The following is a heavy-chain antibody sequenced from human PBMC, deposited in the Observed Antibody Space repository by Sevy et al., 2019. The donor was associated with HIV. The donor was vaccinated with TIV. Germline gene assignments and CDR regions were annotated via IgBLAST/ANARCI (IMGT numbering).Heavy chain of an antibody. CDR3: ARDHVKDGDLGDYYYYAMDV. Sequence: GGSLRLSCAASGFTFSDYYMSWIRQAPGKGLEWISYLSSSDSTIYYADSVKGRFIISRDNAKNSMYLQMNSLRAEDTAVYYCARDHVKDGDLGDYYYYAMDVWGQGTTVTVSS. CDR1: GFTFSDYY. V-gene: IGHV3-11*01. CDR2: LSSSDSTI. D-gene: IGHD4-17*01. J-gene: IGHJ6*02.